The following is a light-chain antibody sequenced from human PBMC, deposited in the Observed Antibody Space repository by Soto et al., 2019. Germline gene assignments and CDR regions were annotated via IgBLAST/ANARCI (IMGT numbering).Light chain of an antibody. CDR2: DAS. Sequence: DIQMTQSPSTLSASVGDRVTITCRASQRINNWLAWYQQKPGKAPELLIYDASNLESGVPSRFSGSGSGTEFTLTISRLQPDDFASYYCQQYDSYWTFGLGTKVEIK. CDR1: QRINNW. J-gene: IGKJ1*01. V-gene: IGKV1-5*01. CDR3: QQYDSYWT.